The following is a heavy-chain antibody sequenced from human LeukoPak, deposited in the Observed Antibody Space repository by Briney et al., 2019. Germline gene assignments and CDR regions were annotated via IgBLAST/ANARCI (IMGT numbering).Heavy chain of an antibody. CDR3: ARRLDSSGYTGWFDP. Sequence: SETLSLTCTVSGGSISSYYWSWLRQPPGKGLEWIGYIYYSGSTNYNPSLKSRVTISVDTSKNQFSLKLSSVTAADTAVYYCARRLDSSGYTGWFDPWGQGTLVTVSS. CDR1: GGSISSYY. D-gene: IGHD3-22*01. CDR2: IYYSGST. J-gene: IGHJ5*02. V-gene: IGHV4-59*08.